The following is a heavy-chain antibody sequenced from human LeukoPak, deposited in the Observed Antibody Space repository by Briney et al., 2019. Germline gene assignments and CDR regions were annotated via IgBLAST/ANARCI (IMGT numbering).Heavy chain of an antibody. J-gene: IGHJ5*02. CDR1: GFTFSNAW. D-gene: IGHD4-17*01. Sequence: PGGSLRLSCAASGFTFSNAWMSWVRQAPGKGLEWVGRIKCVTDGGTTDYAAPVKGRFTISRDDSKNTLYLQMNSLKTEDTAVYYCTTDLPPPPHYGDYNWFDPWGQGTLVTVSS. CDR2: IKCVTDGGTT. V-gene: IGHV3-15*01. CDR3: TTDLPPPPHYGDYNWFDP.